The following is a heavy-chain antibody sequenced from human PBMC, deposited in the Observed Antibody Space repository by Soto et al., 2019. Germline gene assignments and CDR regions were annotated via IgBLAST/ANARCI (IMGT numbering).Heavy chain of an antibody. D-gene: IGHD3-10*01. J-gene: IGHJ4*02. Sequence: QAHLVQSGAEVKMPGDSVQVSCKASGFVSTNYNFHWVRQAPGQSLEWMGRINADTGNTQYSQNFQGRVTFTSDASASIAFMELTNLRFEDKAMYYCATDYGSNWRLWGQGTLVSVSS. CDR2: INADTGNT. CDR3: ATDYGSNWRL. CDR1: GFVSTNYN. V-gene: IGHV1-3*01.